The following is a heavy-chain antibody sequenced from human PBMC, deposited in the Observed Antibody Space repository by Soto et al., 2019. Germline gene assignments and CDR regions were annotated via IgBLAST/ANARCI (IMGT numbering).Heavy chain of an antibody. V-gene: IGHV3-7*01. CDR3: ARDEVVVAATHFDY. Sequence: EVQLVESGGGLVQPGGPLRLSCAASGFTFSSYWMSWVRQAPGKGLEWVANIKQDGSEKYYVDSVKGRFTISRDNAKNSLYLQMNSLRAEDTAVYYCARDEVVVAATHFDYWGQGTLVTVSS. CDR2: IKQDGSEK. D-gene: IGHD2-15*01. J-gene: IGHJ4*02. CDR1: GFTFSSYW.